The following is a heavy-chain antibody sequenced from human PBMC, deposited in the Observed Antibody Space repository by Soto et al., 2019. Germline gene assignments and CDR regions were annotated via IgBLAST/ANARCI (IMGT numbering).Heavy chain of an antibody. J-gene: IGHJ4*02. D-gene: IGHD6-13*01. V-gene: IGHV4-59*01. CDR1: GGSISSYY. CDR2: IYYSGST. CDR3: ARRYGTVFDY. Sequence: QVQLQESGPGLVKPSETLSLTCTVSGGSISSYYWSWIRQPPGKGLEWIGYIYYSGSTNYNPSLKSRVTLSVDTSKNQFSLKLSSVTAADTAVYYCARRYGTVFDYWGQGTLVTVSS.